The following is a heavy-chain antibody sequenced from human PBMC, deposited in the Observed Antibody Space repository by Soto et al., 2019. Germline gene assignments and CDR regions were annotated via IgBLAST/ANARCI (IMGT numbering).Heavy chain of an antibody. CDR3: SQRALGLDFGPQTWGEIGESVGI. CDR1: GASLGGFH. J-gene: IGHJ3*02. CDR2: LIHGGST. Sequence: QVRLEQWGAGLLKPSETLSLTCAIYGASLGGFHWTWLRQAPGKGLEWIGELIHGGSTNYNPSLNGQGHLSPDTSKKQFSPHLISLTPGDHAVLYCSQRALGLDFGPQTWGEIGESVGILGRGTLVTVSS. V-gene: IGHV4-34*12. D-gene: IGHD3-16*01.